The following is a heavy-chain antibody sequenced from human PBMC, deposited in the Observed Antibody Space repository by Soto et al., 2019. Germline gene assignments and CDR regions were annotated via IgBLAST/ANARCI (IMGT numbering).Heavy chain of an antibody. CDR3: AKASLSGGPELELGYFGMDV. J-gene: IGHJ6*02. Sequence: GGSLRLSCAASGFTFSSYGMHWVRQSPGKGLEWVAVISYDGSNKYYADSVKGRFTISRDNSKNTLYLQMNSLRAEDTAVYYCAKASLSGGPELELGYFGMDVWGQGTTVTVSS. D-gene: IGHD1-7*01. CDR1: GFTFSSYG. CDR2: ISYDGSNK. V-gene: IGHV3-30*18.